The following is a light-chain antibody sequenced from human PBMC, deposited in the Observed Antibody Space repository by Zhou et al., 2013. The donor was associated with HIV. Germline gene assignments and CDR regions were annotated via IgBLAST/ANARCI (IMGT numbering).Light chain of an antibody. CDR2: AAS. CDR1: QSVTSNS. V-gene: IGKV3-20*01. CDR3: QQYHKRPPAPT. J-gene: IGKJ4*01. Sequence: EILLTQSPGTLSLSPGERASLSCRASQSVTSNSLAWYQQKPGQAPRLLIYAASSRATGIPDRFSGSGSGTDFTLTISSMQSEDFAVYYCQQYHKRPPAPTFGGGTKVEIK.